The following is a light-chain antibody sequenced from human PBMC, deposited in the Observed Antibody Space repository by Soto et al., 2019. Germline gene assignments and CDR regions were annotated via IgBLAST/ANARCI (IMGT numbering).Light chain of an antibody. V-gene: IGKV3-20*01. Sequence: EIVLTQSPGTLSLSPGDRATLSCRASQSVSSSYLAWYQQKPGQAPRLLIYGASSRATGIPGRFSGSGSGPDFTLTISRLEPEDFAVYYCQHYGRSPYTFGPGTKVDIK. CDR2: GAS. J-gene: IGKJ3*01. CDR1: QSVSSSY. CDR3: QHYGRSPYT.